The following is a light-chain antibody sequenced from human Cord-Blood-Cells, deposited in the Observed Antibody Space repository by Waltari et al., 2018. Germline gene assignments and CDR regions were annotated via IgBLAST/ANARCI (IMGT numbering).Light chain of an antibody. Sequence: DIQMTQSPSSVPDSVGDRVTITCRASQGISSWLDWYQQKPGKAPKLLIYAASSLQSGVPSRFSGSGSGTDVTLTISSLQPEDFATYYCQQANSFPPLTFGGGTKVEIK. V-gene: IGKV1-12*01. J-gene: IGKJ4*01. CDR2: AAS. CDR3: QQANSFPPLT. CDR1: QGISSW.